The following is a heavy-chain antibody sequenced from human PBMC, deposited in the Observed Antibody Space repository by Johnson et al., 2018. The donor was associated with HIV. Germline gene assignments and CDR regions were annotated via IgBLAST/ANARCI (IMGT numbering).Heavy chain of an antibody. V-gene: IGHV3-7*01. D-gene: IGHD1-26*01. CDR1: GFTFSSYW. CDR2: IKQDGSEK. Sequence: VQLVESGGGLVKPGGSLRLSCAASGFTFSSYWMSWVRQAPGKGLEWVANIKQDGSEKYYVDSVKGRFTIYRDNAKNSLYLQMNSLRVEDTAVYYCARDRRDDLYSHQLVLRGQNAFDIWGQGTMVTVSS. J-gene: IGHJ3*02. CDR3: ARDRRDDLYSHQLVLRGQNAFDI.